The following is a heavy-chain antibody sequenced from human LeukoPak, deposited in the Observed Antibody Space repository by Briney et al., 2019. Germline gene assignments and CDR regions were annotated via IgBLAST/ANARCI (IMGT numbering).Heavy chain of an antibody. D-gene: IGHD6-19*01. V-gene: IGHV3-11*01. J-gene: IGHJ1*01. Sequence: GGSLRLSCAASGFTFSDYYMSWIRQAPGKGLEWVSYISSSGSTIYYADSVKGRFTISRDNAKNSLYLQMNSLRAEDTALYYCAKDQYSSGWSYFQHWGQGTLVTVSS. CDR1: GFTFSDYY. CDR3: AKDQYSSGWSYFQH. CDR2: ISSSGSTI.